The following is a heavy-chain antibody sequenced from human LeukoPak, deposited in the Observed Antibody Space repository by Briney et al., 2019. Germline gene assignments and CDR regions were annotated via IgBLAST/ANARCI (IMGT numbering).Heavy chain of an antibody. Sequence: SETLSLTCTVSGGSISSYYWSWIRQPAGKGLEWIGRIYNSGITNYNPSLKSRVTMSMDTSMNQFSLELRSVTAADTAVYYCARDYGDFPAYYFGYWGQGTLVTVSS. J-gene: IGHJ4*02. D-gene: IGHD4-17*01. CDR1: GGSISSYY. CDR2: IYNSGIT. CDR3: ARDYGDFPAYYFGY. V-gene: IGHV4-4*07.